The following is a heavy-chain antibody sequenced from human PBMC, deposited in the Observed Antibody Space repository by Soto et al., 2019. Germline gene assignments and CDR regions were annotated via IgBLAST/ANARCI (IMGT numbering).Heavy chain of an antibody. CDR3: ARGRYGDY. CDR2: ISAHNGNT. J-gene: IGHJ4*02. D-gene: IGHD1-1*01. Sequence: QVHLVQSGAEVKKPGASVKVSCKGSGYIFTTYGITWVRQAPGPGLEWMGWISAHNGNTNYAQKLQGRVTVTRDTSTSTAYMELRTLRSDATAVYYCARGRYGDYWGQGALVTVSS. CDR1: GYIFTTYG. V-gene: IGHV1-18*01.